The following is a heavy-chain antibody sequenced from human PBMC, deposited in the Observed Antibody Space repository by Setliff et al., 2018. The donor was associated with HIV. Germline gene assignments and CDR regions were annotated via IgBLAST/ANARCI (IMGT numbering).Heavy chain of an antibody. D-gene: IGHD3-10*01. V-gene: IGHV4-34*01. CDR3: TRLRGNTMVDS. CDR2: INHSGST. Sequence: SETLSLTCAVYVESFSGFYWSWIRQPPGKGLEWIGEINHSGSTNYNPSLKSRVTISVDTSKNQFSLKLSSVTAADTAVYYCTRLRGNTMVDSWGQGTLVTVS. CDR1: VESFSGFY. J-gene: IGHJ4*02.